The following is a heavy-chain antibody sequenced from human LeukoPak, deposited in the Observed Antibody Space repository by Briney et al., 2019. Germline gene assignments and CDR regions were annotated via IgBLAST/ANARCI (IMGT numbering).Heavy chain of an antibody. CDR3: ARAPVYCSSTSCYSPSGFDY. V-gene: IGHV3-21*01. J-gene: IGHJ4*02. CDR1: GFTVSSNY. CDR2: ISSSSSYI. Sequence: GGSLRLSCAASGFTVSSNYMSWVRQAPGKGLEWVSSISSSSSYIYYADSVKGRFTISRDNAKNSLYLQMNSLRAEDTAVYYCARAPVYCSSTSCYSPSGFDYWGQGTLVTVSS. D-gene: IGHD2-2*01.